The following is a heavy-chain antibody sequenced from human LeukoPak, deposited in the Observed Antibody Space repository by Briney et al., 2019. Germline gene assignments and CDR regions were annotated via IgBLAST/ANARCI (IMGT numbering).Heavy chain of an antibody. V-gene: IGHV4-30-4*08. CDR2: IYYSGST. D-gene: IGHD2-2*02. Sequence: PSQTLSLTCTVSGGSISSGDYYWSWIRQPPGKCLEWIGYIYYSGSTYYNPSLKSRVTISVDTSKNQFSLKLSSVTAADTAVYYCARVVPAAILDYWGQGTLVTVSS. CDR3: ARVVPAAILDY. CDR1: GGSISSGDYY. J-gene: IGHJ4*02.